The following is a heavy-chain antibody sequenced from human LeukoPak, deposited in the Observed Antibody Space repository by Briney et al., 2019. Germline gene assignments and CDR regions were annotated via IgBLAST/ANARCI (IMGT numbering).Heavy chain of an antibody. Sequence: GGSLRLSCAASGFTFSSYAMSWVRQAPGKGLEWVSAISGSGGSTYYADSVKGRFTISRDNSKNTLYLQMNSLRAEDTAVYYCAEDQSFSVSNWFDPWGQGTLVTVSS. V-gene: IGHV3-23*01. J-gene: IGHJ5*02. CDR3: AEDQSFSVSNWFDP. D-gene: IGHD5/OR15-5a*01. CDR2: ISGSGGST. CDR1: GFTFSSYA.